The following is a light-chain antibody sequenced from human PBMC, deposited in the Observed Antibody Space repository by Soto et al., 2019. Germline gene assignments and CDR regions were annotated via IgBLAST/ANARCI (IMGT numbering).Light chain of an antibody. CDR2: QVS. CDR1: PSLLYSDGKTY. V-gene: IGKV2-30*01. Sequence: DVVPTQSPVSLPVTLGQPASISCRSSPSLLYSDGKTYLNWFHQRPGQSPRRLIYQVSIRDSGVPVRFSGSGSGTDFTLHISRVEAEDMGVYYCMQTIHWPFTFGPGTKVDIK. J-gene: IGKJ3*01. CDR3: MQTIHWPFT.